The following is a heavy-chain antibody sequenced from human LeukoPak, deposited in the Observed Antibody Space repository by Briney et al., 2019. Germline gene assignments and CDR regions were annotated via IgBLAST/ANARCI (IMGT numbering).Heavy chain of an antibody. CDR2: ISAYNGNT. Sequence: ASVKVSCKASGYTFTSHGISWVRQAPGQGLEWMGWISAYNGNTNYAQKLQGRVTMTTDTSTSTAYMELRSLRSDDTAVYYCARVYWNDVGWYCDYWGQGTLVTVSS. J-gene: IGHJ4*02. CDR1: GYTFTSHG. CDR3: ARVYWNDVGWYCDY. D-gene: IGHD1-1*01. V-gene: IGHV1-18*01.